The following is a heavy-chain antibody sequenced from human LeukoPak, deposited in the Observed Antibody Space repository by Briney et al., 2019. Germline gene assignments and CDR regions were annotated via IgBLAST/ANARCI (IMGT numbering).Heavy chain of an antibody. CDR3: ARDRWFGELLEFDY. Sequence: GGSLRLSCAASGFTFSSYSMNWVRQAPGKGLEWGSSISSSSSYIYYADAVKGRFTISRDNAKNSLYLQMNSLRAEDTAVYYCARDRWFGELLEFDYWGQGTLVTVSS. CDR1: GFTFSSYS. J-gene: IGHJ4*02. D-gene: IGHD3-10*01. CDR2: ISSSSSYI. V-gene: IGHV3-21*01.